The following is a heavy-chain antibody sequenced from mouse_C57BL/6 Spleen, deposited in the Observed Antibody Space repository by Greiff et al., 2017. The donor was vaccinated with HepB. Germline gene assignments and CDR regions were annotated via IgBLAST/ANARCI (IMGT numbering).Heavy chain of an antibody. CDR1: GFTFSSYA. CDR3: ARDRDYYATY. D-gene: IGHD1-1*01. Sequence: EVKLVESGGGLVKPGGSLKLSCAASGFTFSSYAMSWVRQTPEKRLEWVATISDGGSYTYYPDNVKGRFTISRDNAKNNLYLQMSHLKSEDTAMYYCARDRDYYATYWGQGTLVTVSA. J-gene: IGHJ3*01. CDR2: ISDGGSYT. V-gene: IGHV5-4*01.